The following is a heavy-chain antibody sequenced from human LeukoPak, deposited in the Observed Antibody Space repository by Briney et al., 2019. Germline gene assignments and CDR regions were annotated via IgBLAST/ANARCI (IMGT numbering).Heavy chain of an antibody. CDR2: INTNTGSP. V-gene: IGHV7-4-1*02. J-gene: IGHJ4*02. CDR3: ERALFRLAAAAHWLGENNVEY. Sequence: GASVKVSCKASGYIFTSYAMNWVRQPPGQGLEWMGWINTNTGSPTYAQGFTGRFVLSLDSSVSTAYLQISSLKAEDTAVYYCERALFRLAAAAHWLGENNVEYWGQGTLVTVSA. CDR1: GYIFTSYA. D-gene: IGHD6-13*01.